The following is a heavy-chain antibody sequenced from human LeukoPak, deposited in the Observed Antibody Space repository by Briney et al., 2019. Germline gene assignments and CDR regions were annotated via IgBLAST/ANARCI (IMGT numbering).Heavy chain of an antibody. V-gene: IGHV3-33*01. CDR3: ARDRRSWVGAMGD. CDR2: IWYDGSNK. Sequence: GRSLRLSCAASGFTFSSYGMPWVRQAPGKGLEWVAVIWYDGSNKYYADSVKGRFTISRDNSKNTLYLQINSLRAEDTAVYYCARDRRSWVGAMGDWGQGTLVTVSS. CDR1: GFTFSSYG. J-gene: IGHJ4*02. D-gene: IGHD1-26*01.